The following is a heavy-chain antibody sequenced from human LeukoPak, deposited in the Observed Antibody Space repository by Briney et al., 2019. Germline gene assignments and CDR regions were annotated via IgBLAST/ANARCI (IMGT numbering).Heavy chain of an antibody. CDR3: ARAVGTVGATKSYYFDY. CDR1: RGSISSTSYY. V-gene: IGHV4-39*01. J-gene: IGHJ4*02. D-gene: IGHD1-26*01. CDR2: MYYSGST. Sequence: SETLSLTCTVSRGSISSTSYYWGWIRQPPGKGLEWIGCMYYSGSTNYNPSLRSRVTMSVDTSKNQFSLKLTSVTAADTAVYHCARAVGTVGATKSYYFDYWGQGTLVTVSS.